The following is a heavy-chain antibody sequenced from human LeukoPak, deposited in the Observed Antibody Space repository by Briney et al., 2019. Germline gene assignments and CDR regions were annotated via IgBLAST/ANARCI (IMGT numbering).Heavy chain of an antibody. CDR2: ISYDGSNK. J-gene: IGHJ3*02. CDR1: GFTFSSYG. V-gene: IGHV3-30*18. CDR3: AKPGGNSGYYDAFDI. D-gene: IGHD5-12*01. Sequence: GGSLRLSCAASGFTFSSYGMHWVRQAPGKGLEWVAVISYDGSNKYYADSVKGRFTISRDNSKNTLYLQMNSLRAEDTAVYYCAKPGGNSGYYDAFDIWGQGTMVTVSS.